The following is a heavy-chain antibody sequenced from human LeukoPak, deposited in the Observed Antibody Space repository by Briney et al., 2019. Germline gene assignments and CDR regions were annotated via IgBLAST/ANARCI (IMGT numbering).Heavy chain of an antibody. Sequence: RXSXXXXGVTXXXYAMSWGRQAPGKGREWVSSISCSGGSTYYAHSVKGPFTISRDNSKNTLYLQMNSLRAEDTAVYYCAKDIYGSGSHEDYWGQGTLVTVSS. CDR2: ISCSGGST. D-gene: IGHD3-10*01. CDR3: AKDIYGSGSHEDY. CDR1: GVTXXXYA. J-gene: IGHJ4*02. V-gene: IGHV3-23*01.